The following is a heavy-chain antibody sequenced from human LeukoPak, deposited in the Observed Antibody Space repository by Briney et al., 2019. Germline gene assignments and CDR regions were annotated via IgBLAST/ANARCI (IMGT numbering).Heavy chain of an antibody. CDR2: ISPIFGTA. V-gene: IGHV1-69*13. CDR3: ASGYGSGSYLGFDY. J-gene: IGHJ4*02. Sequence: ASVKVSCKASGGTFSSYAISWVRQAPGQGLEWRGGISPIFGTANYAQKFQGRVTITADESTSTAYMALSSLRSEDTAVYYCASGYGSGSYLGFDYWGQGTLVTVSS. D-gene: IGHD3-10*01. CDR1: GGTFSSYA.